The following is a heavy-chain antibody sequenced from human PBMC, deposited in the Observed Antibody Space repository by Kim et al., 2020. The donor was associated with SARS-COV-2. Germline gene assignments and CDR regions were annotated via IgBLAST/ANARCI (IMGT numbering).Heavy chain of an antibody. J-gene: IGHJ5*02. D-gene: IGHD5-18*01. V-gene: IGHV7-4-1*02. CDR2: INTNTGNP. CDR1: GYTFTSYA. Sequence: ASVKVSCKASGYTFTSYAMNWVRQAPGQGLEWMGWINTNTGNPTYAQGFTGRFVFSLDTSVSTAYLQISSLKAEDTAVYYCARDSLTWIQLNTNNWFDPWGQGTLVTVSS. CDR3: ARDSLTWIQLNTNNWFDP.